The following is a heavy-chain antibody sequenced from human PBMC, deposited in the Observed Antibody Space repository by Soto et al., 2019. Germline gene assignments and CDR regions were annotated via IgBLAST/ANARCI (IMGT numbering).Heavy chain of an antibody. Sequence: PGESLKISCKGSGYSFTSYWISWVRQMPGKGLKRMGRIDPSDSYTNYSPSFQGHVTISADKSISTAYLQWSSLKASDTAMYYCARGRTPRYSTYYYYGMDVWGQGTTVTVSS. D-gene: IGHD6-13*01. CDR2: IDPSDSYT. CDR3: ARGRTPRYSTYYYYGMDV. V-gene: IGHV5-10-1*01. CDR1: GYSFTSYW. J-gene: IGHJ6*02.